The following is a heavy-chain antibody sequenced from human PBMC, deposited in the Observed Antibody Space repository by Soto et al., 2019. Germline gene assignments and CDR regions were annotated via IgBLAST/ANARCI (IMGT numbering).Heavy chain of an antibody. V-gene: IGHV3-21*01. D-gene: IGHD2-15*01. J-gene: IGHJ6*03. CDR1: GFTFSSYS. CDR3: AREFPVVVAATDYYYYMDV. Sequence: GGSLRLSCAASGFTFSSYSMNWVRQAPGKGLEWVSSISSSSSYIYYADSVKGRFTISRDNAKNSLYLQMNSLRAEDTAVYYCAREFPVVVAATDYYYYMDVWGKGTTVTVSS. CDR2: ISSSSSYI.